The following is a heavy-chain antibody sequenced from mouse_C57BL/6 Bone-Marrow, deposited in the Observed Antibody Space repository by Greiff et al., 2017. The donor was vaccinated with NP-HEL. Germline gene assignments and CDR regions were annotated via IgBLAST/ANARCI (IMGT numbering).Heavy chain of an antibody. CDR1: GFSLTSYG. CDR2: IWSGGST. V-gene: IGHV2-2*01. J-gene: IGHJ3*01. CDR3: ARMGAWFAY. Sequence: QVQLQQSGPGLVQPSQSLSITCTVSGFSLTSYGVHWVRQSPGKGLDWLGVIWSGGSTDYNAAFISRLSISKDNSKSQVFFKMNSLQADDTAIYYCARMGAWFAYWGQGTLVTVSA.